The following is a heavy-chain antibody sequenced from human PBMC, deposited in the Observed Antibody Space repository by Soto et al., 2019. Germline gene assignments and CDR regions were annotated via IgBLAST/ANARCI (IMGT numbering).Heavy chain of an antibody. CDR3: ARDPTVSGFRGERDY. V-gene: IGHV3-21*01. J-gene: IGHJ4*02. CDR2: ISSSSSYI. Sequence: GGSLRLSCAASGFTFSSYSMNWVRQAPGKGLEWVSSISSSSSYIYYADSVKGRFTISRDNAKNSLYLQMNSLRAEDTAVYYCARDPTVSGFRGERDYWGQGTLVTVSS. D-gene: IGHD4-17*01. CDR1: GFTFSSYS.